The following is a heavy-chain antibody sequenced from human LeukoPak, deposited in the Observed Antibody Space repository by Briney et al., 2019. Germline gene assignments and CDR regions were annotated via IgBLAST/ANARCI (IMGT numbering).Heavy chain of an antibody. Sequence: GGSLRLSCAASGFTFSSYSMNWVRQAPGKGLEWVSSISSSSSYIYYADSVKGRFTISRDNAKNSLYLQMNSLRAEDTAVYYCARGSFVLEWLFDYWGQGTLVTVSS. J-gene: IGHJ4*02. CDR2: ISSSSSYI. V-gene: IGHV3-21*01. D-gene: IGHD3-3*01. CDR3: ARGSFVLEWLFDY. CDR1: GFTFSSYS.